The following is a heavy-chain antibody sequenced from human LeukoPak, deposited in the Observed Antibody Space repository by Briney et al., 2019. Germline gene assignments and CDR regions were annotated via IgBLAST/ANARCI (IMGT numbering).Heavy chain of an antibody. CDR2: FDPEDGET. D-gene: IGHD1-14*01. V-gene: IGHV1-24*01. CDR3: GTARKGGYYYYGMDV. Sequence: ASVKVSRKVSGYTLTELSMHWVRQAPGQGLEWVGGFDPEDGETIYAQKFQGRVTMTEDTSTDTAYMELSSLISEDTAVYYCGTARKGGYYYYGMDVWGQGTTVTVSS. CDR1: GYTLTELS. J-gene: IGHJ6*02.